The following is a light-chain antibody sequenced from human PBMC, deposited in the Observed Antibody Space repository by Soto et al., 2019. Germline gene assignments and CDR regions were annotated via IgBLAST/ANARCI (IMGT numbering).Light chain of an antibody. J-gene: IGLJ1*01. CDR3: NSYVAGSHV. CDR1: SSDVGKYDY. CDR2: EVS. V-gene: IGLV2-8*01. Sequence: LRHPPPACWSPGHSVTISCTGTSSDVGKYDYVSWFQHHPGKAPKLIIYEVSKRPSGVPDRFSGSKSGSTASLTVSGLQTEDEAHYYCNSYVAGSHVFGTGTKVTVL.